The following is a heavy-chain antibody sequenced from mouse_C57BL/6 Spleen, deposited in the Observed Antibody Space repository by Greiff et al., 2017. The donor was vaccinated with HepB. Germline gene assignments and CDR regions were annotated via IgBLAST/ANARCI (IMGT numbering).Heavy chain of an antibody. D-gene: IGHD2-4*01. CDR1: GYAFSSSW. V-gene: IGHV1-82*01. J-gene: IGHJ3*01. CDR3: ARVILEGAWFAY. CDR2: IYPGDGDT. Sequence: QVQLQQSGPELVKPGASVKISCKASGYAFSSSWMNWVKQRPGKGLEWIGRIYPGDGDTNYNGKFKGKATLTADKSSSTAYMQLSSLTSEDSAVYFCARVILEGAWFAYWGQGTLVTVSA.